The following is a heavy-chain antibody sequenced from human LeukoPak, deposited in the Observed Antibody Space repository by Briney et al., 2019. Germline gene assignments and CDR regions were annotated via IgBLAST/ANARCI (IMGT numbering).Heavy chain of an antibody. CDR1: AGTFSSYA. J-gene: IGHJ5*02. V-gene: IGHV1-69*13. CDR3: ATHLGYCSSTSCFSENWFDP. Sequence: SVKVSCKASAGTFSSYAISWVRQAPGQGLEWMGGIIPIFGTANYAQKFQGRVTITADESTSTAYMELSSLRSEDTAVYYCATHLGYCSSTSCFSENWFDPWGQGTLVTVSS. CDR2: IIPIFGTA. D-gene: IGHD2-2*01.